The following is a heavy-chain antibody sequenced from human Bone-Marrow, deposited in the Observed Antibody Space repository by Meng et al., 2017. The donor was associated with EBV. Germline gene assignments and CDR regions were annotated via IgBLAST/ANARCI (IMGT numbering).Heavy chain of an antibody. CDR2: ISPIFGTA. CDR1: GGTFSSYA. V-gene: IGHV1-69*01. Sequence: GKVVQSGAGGKMPGVSGKVSCKASGGTFSSYAFSWGGQAPGKGVEWMGGISPIFGTANYAQKFQGRVTITADESTSTAYMELSSLRSEDTAVYYCARGAKGVINNWFDPWGQGTLVTVSS. D-gene: IGHD3-10*01. CDR3: ARGAKGVINNWFDP. J-gene: IGHJ5*02.